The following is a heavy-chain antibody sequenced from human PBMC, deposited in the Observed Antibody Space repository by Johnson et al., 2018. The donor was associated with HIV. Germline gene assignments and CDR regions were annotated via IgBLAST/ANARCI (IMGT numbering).Heavy chain of an antibody. V-gene: IGHV3-30*04. CDR2: ISYDGTKK. CDR3: ARGGAGGNSEGAFDI. D-gene: IGHD4-23*01. Sequence: QMQLVESGGGVVQPGRSLRLSCAASGFTFSSYAMHWVRQAPGKGLEWVAVISYDGTKKNYADSVKGRFTISRDNAKNSLYLQMNSLRAEDTAVYYCARGGAGGNSEGAFDIWGQGTMVTVSS. J-gene: IGHJ3*02. CDR1: GFTFSSYA.